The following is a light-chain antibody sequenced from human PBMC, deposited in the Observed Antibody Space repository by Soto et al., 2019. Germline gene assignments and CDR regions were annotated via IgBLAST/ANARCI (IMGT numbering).Light chain of an antibody. V-gene: IGLV1-40*01. J-gene: IGLJ2*01. CDR1: SSNIGAGYD. CDR2: GNN. CDR3: QSYDSSLRGLV. Sequence: QSVLTQPPSVSGASGQRVTISCTGSSSNIGAGYDVHWYQQLPGTAPKLLMYGNNIRPSGVPDRFSDAKSGTSASLAITGLQAEDEAAYFCQSYDSSLRGLVFGGGTKLTVL.